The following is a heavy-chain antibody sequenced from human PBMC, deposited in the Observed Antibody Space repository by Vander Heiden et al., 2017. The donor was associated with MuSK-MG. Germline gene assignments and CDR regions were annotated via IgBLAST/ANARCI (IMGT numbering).Heavy chain of an antibody. D-gene: IGHD2-8*01. CDR2: IIPIFGTA. CDR1: GGTFSSYA. J-gene: IGHJ6*03. V-gene: IGHV1-69*01. CDR3: ARDRGYCTNGVCPRQYYYYYMDV. Sequence: QVQLVQSGAEVKKPGSSVKVSCKASGGTFSSYASSWVRQAPGQGLEWMGGIIPIFGTANYAQKFQGRVTITADESTSTAYMELSSLRSEDTAVYYCARDRGYCTNGVCPRQYYYYYMDVWGKGTTVTVSS.